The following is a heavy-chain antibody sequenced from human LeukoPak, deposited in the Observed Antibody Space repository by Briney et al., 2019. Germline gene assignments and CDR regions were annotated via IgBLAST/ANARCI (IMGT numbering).Heavy chain of an antibody. D-gene: IGHD3-22*01. CDR2: IYPGDSDT. CDR3: ARPLDSSGYFPFDY. J-gene: IGHJ4*02. Sequence: GESLKISCNASGYIFTTYWIGWVRQMPGKGLEWMGIIYPGDSDTRYSPSFQGQVTISADKSISTAYLQWSSLKASDTAMYYCARPLDSSGYFPFDYWGQGTLVTVSS. CDR1: GYIFTTYW. V-gene: IGHV5-51*01.